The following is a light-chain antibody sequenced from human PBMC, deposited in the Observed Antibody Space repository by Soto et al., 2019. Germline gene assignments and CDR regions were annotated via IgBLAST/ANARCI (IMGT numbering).Light chain of an antibody. Sequence: EIVLTQSPGILSLSPGERASLSCRASQSVSSNLAWYQQKPGQAPRLLISDASTRATGIPARFSGSGSGTEFTLTVSSLQSEDFAVYYCQQYIKWPITFGQGTRLEIK. CDR3: QQYIKWPIT. CDR1: QSVSSN. CDR2: DAS. V-gene: IGKV3-15*01. J-gene: IGKJ5*01.